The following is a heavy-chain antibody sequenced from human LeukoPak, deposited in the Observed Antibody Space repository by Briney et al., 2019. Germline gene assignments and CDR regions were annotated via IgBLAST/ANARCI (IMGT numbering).Heavy chain of an antibody. CDR3: AKDQDSSSSGYGFFAY. Sequence: PGGSLRLSCSASGFTFNSYAMSWVRQAPGKGLEWVSTVTGNGGNTYYADSVKGRFTISRDNSKNTLYLQMNSLRVEDTAVYYCAKDQDSSSSGYGFFAYWGQGALLTVSS. D-gene: IGHD6-6*01. CDR1: GFTFNSYA. J-gene: IGHJ4*02. V-gene: IGHV3-23*01. CDR2: VTGNGGNT.